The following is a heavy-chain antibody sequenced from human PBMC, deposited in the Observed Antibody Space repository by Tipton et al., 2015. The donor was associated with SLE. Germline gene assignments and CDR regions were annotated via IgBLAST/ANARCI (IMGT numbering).Heavy chain of an antibody. CDR3: ATSGSSGWYDY. V-gene: IGHV4-59*01. J-gene: IGHJ4*02. D-gene: IGHD6-19*01. CDR2: IYYSGST. Sequence: GLVKPSETLSLTCTVSGGSISSYYWSWIRQPPGKGLEWIGYIYYSGSTNYNPSLKSRVTISVDTSENQFSLKLSSVTAADTAVYYCATSGSSGWYDYWGQGTLVTVSS. CDR1: GGSISSYY.